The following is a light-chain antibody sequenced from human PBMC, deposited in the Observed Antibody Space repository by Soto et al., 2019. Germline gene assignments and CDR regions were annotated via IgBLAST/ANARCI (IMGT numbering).Light chain of an antibody. J-gene: IGKJ2*01. V-gene: IGKV1-33*01. CDR2: DAS. CDR3: QQLNTYPHT. Sequence: DIQMTQSPSSLSASVGDRVTITCQASQDISNYLNWYQQKPGKAPELLIYDASYLETGVPSRFSGSGSGTDFTLTISSLQPEDFATYYCQQLNTYPHTFGQGTKLEIK. CDR1: QDISNY.